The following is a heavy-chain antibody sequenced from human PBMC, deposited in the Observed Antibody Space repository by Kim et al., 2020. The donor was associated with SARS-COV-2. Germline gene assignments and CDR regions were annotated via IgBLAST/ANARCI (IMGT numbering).Heavy chain of an antibody. J-gene: IGHJ5*02. Sequence: SETLSLTCTVSGGSISSSSYYWGWIRQPPGKGLEWIGCIYYSGSTYYNPSLKSRVTISVDTSKNQFSLKRSSVTAADTAVYYCARQFPTYYYDSSGWSRTSYWFDPWGQGTLVTVSS. V-gene: IGHV4-39*01. CDR2: IYYSGST. CDR1: GGSISSSSYY. D-gene: IGHD3-22*01. CDR3: ARQFPTYYYDSSGWSRTSYWFDP.